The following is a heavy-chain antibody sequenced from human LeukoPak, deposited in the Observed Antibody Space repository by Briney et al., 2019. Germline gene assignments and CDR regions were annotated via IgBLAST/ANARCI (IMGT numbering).Heavy chain of an antibody. Sequence: GGSLRLSCEASGFTFTSYTMNWVRQAPGKGLEWVSSFTGGNSYIYYADSVQGRFTMSRDNAKNSLYLQTNSLRAEDTAVYFCARSRIEVAGTGSFDFWGQGTMVTVSS. J-gene: IGHJ3*01. D-gene: IGHD6-19*01. CDR3: ARSRIEVAGTGSFDF. CDR1: GFTFTSYT. CDR2: FTGGNSYI. V-gene: IGHV3-21*01.